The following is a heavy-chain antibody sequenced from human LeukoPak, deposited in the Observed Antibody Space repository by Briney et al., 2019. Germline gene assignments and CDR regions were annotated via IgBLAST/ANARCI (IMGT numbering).Heavy chain of an antibody. CDR2: ISSSSSYI. CDR1: GFTFSSYS. J-gene: IGHJ4*02. Sequence: GGSLRLSCAASGFTFSSYSMNWVRQAPGKGLEWVSSISSSSSYIYYADSVKGRFTISRDNAKNSLYLQMNSLRAEDTAVYYCASLFWSGELFVDYWGQGTLVTVSS. CDR3: ASLFWSGELFVDY. V-gene: IGHV3-21*04. D-gene: IGHD3-10*01.